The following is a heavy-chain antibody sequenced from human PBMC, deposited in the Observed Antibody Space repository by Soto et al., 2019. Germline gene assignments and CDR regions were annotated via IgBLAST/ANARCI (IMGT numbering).Heavy chain of an antibody. J-gene: IGHJ6*02. Sequence: GGSLRLSCVASGIEFSNYAMSWVRQAPGKGLEWVSISSASGRSRYHADSVKGRFTISRDNSKNTLYLHMTNLRAEGTAVYYCAKDGNWLDVYFDVWGQGTTVTVSS. D-gene: IGHD6-19*01. CDR1: GIEFSNYA. CDR3: AKDGNWLDVYFDV. V-gene: IGHV3-23*01. CDR2: SSASGRSR.